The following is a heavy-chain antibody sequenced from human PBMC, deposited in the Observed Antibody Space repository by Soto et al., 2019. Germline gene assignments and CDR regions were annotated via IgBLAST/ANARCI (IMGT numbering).Heavy chain of an antibody. CDR3: SRDGQWLPRDGLRSSNYFDY. D-gene: IGHD6-19*01. V-gene: IGHV3-33*01. CDR2: IWYDGGNK. J-gene: IGHJ4*02. CDR1: GFSFSSYG. Sequence: QVQLVDSGGGVVQPGRSLRLSCAASGFSFSSYGMYWVRQAPGKGLDRVAFIWYDGGNKYYADSVKGRFTISRDNSKNSLYLQMNRLRAEDTAVYYCSRDGQWLPRDGLRSSNYFDYWGQGTLFTVSS.